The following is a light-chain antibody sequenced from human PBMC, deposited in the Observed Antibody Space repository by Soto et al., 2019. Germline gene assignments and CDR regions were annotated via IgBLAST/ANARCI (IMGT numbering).Light chain of an antibody. CDR2: DAS. V-gene: IGKV3-11*01. CDR1: QSVSSY. Sequence: EIVLTQSPATLSLSPGERATLSCRASQSVSSYLAWYQQKPGQAPRLLTYDASNRATGIPARFSGSGSGTDFTLTISSLEPEDFAVYYCQQRSNWPPSITFGQGTRLENK. J-gene: IGKJ5*01. CDR3: QQRSNWPPSIT.